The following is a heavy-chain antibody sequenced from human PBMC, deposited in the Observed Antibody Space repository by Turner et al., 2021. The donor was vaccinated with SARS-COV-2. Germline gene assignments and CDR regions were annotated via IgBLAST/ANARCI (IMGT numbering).Heavy chain of an antibody. D-gene: IGHD3-9*01. J-gene: IGHJ6*02. CDR3: AKDSGILTGYGYYYYGMDV. Sequence: QVQLLESGGGVVQPGRSLRLSCSASGFTFSSYAMHWVRQAPGKGLEWVAVISYDGSNKNYADAVKGQFTISRDNSKNKLYLQMNSLRAEDTAVYYCAKDSGILTGYGYYYYGMDVWGQGTTVTVSS. CDR1: GFTFSSYA. V-gene: IGHV3-30*04. CDR2: ISYDGSNK.